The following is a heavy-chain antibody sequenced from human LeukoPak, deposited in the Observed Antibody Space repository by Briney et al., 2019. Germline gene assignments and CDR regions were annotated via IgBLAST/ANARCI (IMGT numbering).Heavy chain of an antibody. D-gene: IGHD6-13*01. V-gene: IGHV3-74*01. Sequence: GGSLTLSCAASGFTFGSYWMHWVRQAPGKALVFVSHINTYWRSPTYGGSANGGFTVSRDNAKNTLFRQINSLRVEHTAAYHCARGTAATAGIDYWGQGNLVTVSS. CDR2: INTYWRSP. J-gene: IGHJ4*02. CDR1: GFTFGSYW. CDR3: ARGTAATAGIDY.